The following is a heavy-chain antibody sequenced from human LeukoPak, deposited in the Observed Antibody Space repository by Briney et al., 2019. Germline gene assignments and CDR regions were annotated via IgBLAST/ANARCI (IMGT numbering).Heavy chain of an antibody. CDR3: ARAQYSSSFYMDV. CDR1: GGSFSSYY. CDR2: IYYSGST. J-gene: IGHJ6*03. D-gene: IGHD6-6*01. Sequence: PSETLSLTCAVYGGSFSSYYWSWIRQPPGKGLEWIGYIYYSGSTNYNPSLKSRVTISVDTSKNQFSLKLSSVTAADTAVYYCARAQYSSSFYMDVWGKGTTVTVSS. V-gene: IGHV4-59*01.